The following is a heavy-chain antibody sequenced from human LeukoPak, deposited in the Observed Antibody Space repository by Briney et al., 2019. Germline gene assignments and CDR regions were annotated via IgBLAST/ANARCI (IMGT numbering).Heavy chain of an antibody. CDR1: NYSISTDYY. V-gene: IGHV4-38-2*02. J-gene: IGHJ4*02. CDR2: MYHSGST. D-gene: IGHD1-26*01. Sequence: PSETLSLTCTVSNYSISTDYYWGWIRQPPGKGLEGIGTMYHSGSTYYNPSLKSRVTISVDTSKNQSSLKLRSVTAADTAVYYCARGFPWGIVGAAFDSWGQGTLVTVSS. CDR3: ARGFPWGIVGAAFDS.